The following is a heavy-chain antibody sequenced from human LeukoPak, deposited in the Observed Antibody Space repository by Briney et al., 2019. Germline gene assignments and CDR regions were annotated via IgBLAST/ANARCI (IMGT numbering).Heavy chain of an antibody. CDR1: GFTFSSYA. CDR2: ISYDGSNK. V-gene: IGHV3-30-3*01. Sequence: GGSLRLSCAASGFTFSSYAMHWVRQAPGKGLEWVAVISYDGSNKYYADSVKGRFTISRDNSKNTLYLQMNSLRAEDTAVYYCARESDSSSWSGFFDYWGKGTLVTVSS. D-gene: IGHD6-13*01. CDR3: ARESDSSSWSGFFDY. J-gene: IGHJ4*02.